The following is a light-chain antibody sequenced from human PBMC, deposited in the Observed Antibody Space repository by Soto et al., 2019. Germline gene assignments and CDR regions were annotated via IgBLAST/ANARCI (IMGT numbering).Light chain of an antibody. J-gene: IGKJ5*01. V-gene: IGKV3-15*01. CDR1: QTVSSY. Sequence: DIVLTQSPATQSPSAVHKASLYCXASQTVSSYLLWYQQKRGQAPRLLIYGASTRATGIPARFSGSGSGTEFTLTISSLQSEDFAVYYCHQYKNWPSTFGQGTRLEIK. CDR3: HQYKNWPST. CDR2: GAS.